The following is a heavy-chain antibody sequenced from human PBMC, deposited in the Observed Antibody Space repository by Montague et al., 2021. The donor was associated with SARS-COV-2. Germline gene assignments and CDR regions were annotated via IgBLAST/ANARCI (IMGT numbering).Heavy chain of an antibody. Sequence: SETLSLTCTVSGGSISSYYWSWIRQPPGKGLEWIGYIYYSGSTNYNPSLKSRVTISVDTSRNQFSLKLSSVTAADTAVYYCARGSGWMGNAFDIWGQGTMVTVSS. CDR1: GGSISSYY. CDR2: IYYSGST. V-gene: IGHV4-59*01. J-gene: IGHJ3*02. CDR3: ARGSGWMGNAFDI. D-gene: IGHD6-19*01.